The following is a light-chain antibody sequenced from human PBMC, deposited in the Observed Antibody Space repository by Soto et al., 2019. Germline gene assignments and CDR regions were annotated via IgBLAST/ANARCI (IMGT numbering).Light chain of an antibody. V-gene: IGKV3-20*01. CDR1: QSVSTSY. Sequence: EIVLTQSPGTLSLSPGERATLSCRASQSVSTSYLAWYQQKPGQAPRLLIYGASSRATGIPDRFSGSGSGAHFTLTISRLEPEDFAVYYCQQYGSVPLTFGGGTKGEIK. CDR2: GAS. CDR3: QQYGSVPLT. J-gene: IGKJ4*01.